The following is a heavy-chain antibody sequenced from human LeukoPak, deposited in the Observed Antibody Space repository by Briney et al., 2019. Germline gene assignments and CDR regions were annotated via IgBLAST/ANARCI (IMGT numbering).Heavy chain of an antibody. CDR3: ARDLTVRQLTGHKYYFDN. CDR1: GVSISTYS. V-gene: IGHV4-4*07. J-gene: IGHJ4*02. CDR2: IFPSGST. Sequence: PSETLSLTCTVSGVSISTYSWSWLRQPAGKGLEWLGRIFPSGSTNYDPSLQSRVSLSVDRSKSQFYLKMTSVTAADTAVYYCARDLTVRQLTGHKYYFDNWGEGTLVAVSS. D-gene: IGHD3-9*01.